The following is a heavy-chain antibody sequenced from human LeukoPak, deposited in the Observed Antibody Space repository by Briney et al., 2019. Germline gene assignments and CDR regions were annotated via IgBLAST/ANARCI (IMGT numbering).Heavy chain of an antibody. Sequence: ASVKVSCKASGYTFTSYGISWVRQAPGQGLEWMGWMNPNSGNTGYAQKFQGRVTMTRNTSISTAYMELSSLGSEDTAVYYCARTPIAARPGNWFDPWGQGTLVTVSS. CDR2: MNPNSGNT. V-gene: IGHV1-8*02. CDR1: GYTFTSYG. J-gene: IGHJ5*02. CDR3: ARTPIAARPGNWFDP. D-gene: IGHD6-6*01.